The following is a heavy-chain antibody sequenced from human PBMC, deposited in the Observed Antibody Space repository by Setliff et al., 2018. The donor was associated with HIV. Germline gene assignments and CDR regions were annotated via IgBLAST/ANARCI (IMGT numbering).Heavy chain of an antibody. J-gene: IGHJ4*02. V-gene: IGHV4-59*11. CDR1: GGSITSHF. CDR2: IYHSGTT. Sequence: PSETLSLTCTVSGGSITSHFWSWIRQPPGKGLEWVAYIYHSGTTYYNPSLKSRVAISVDTSKNHFSLRLRSVTAADTAVYYCARETYYYDSSGYPGFDSWGQGTLVTVSS. D-gene: IGHD3-22*01. CDR3: ARETYYYDSSGYPGFDS.